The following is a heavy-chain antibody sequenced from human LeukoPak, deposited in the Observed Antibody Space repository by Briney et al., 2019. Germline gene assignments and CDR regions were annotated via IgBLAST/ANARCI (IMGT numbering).Heavy chain of an antibody. Sequence: GGSLRLSCAASGFTFSSYGMHWVRQAPGKGLEWVAVISYDGSNKYYADSVKGRFTISRDNSKNTLYLQMNSLRAEDTAVYYCARVKNFSRAFSKDNWFDPWGQGTLVTVSS. V-gene: IGHV3-30*03. CDR1: GFTFSSYG. CDR2: ISYDGSNK. J-gene: IGHJ5*02. D-gene: IGHD1-7*01. CDR3: ARVKNFSRAFSKDNWFDP.